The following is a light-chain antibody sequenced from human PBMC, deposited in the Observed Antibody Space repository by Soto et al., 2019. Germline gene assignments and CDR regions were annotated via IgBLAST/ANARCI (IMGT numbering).Light chain of an antibody. J-gene: IGLJ1*01. CDR1: SSDVGGYNF. CDR3: CSYAGGPYV. V-gene: IGLV2-11*01. CDR2: GVS. Sequence: QSALTQPRSVSGSPGQSVTISCTGTSSDVGGYNFVLWYQQHSGKAPKVMIYGVSQRPSGVPDRFSGSKSDNTASLTISGLQPEDEADYYCCSYAGGPYVFGTGTKVTVL.